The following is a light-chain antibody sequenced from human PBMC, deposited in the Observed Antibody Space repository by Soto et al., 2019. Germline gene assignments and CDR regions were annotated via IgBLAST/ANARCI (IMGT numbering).Light chain of an antibody. V-gene: IGKV1-5*01. CDR2: DAS. J-gene: IGKJ3*01. CDR3: QHRV. Sequence: DIQMTQSPSTLSASVGDRVTITCRASQDISTWLAWYQQRPGKAPHLLIYDASRLPSGVPSRFTGSGSGTEFTLTVSSLQPDDFATYYCQHRVFGPGTTLEIK. CDR1: QDISTW.